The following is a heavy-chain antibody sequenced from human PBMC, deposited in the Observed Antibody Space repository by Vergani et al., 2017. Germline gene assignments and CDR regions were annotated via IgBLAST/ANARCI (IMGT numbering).Heavy chain of an antibody. D-gene: IGHD2-2*01. Sequence: QLQLQESGPGLVKPSETLSLTCTVSGGSISISSYYWGWIRQPPGKGLEWIGSIYYSGSTYYNPSLKSRVTISVDTSKNQFSLKLISVTAADTAVYYCARDSDTSYLDYWGQGTLVTVSS. CDR1: GGSISISSYY. V-gene: IGHV4-39*07. CDR3: ARDSDTSYLDY. J-gene: IGHJ4*02. CDR2: IYYSGST.